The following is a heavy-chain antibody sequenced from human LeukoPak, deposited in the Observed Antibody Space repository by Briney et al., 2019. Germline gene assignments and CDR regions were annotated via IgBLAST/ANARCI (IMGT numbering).Heavy chain of an antibody. V-gene: IGHV3-53*01. Sequence: GGSLRLSCAASGFTVNNNYMSWVRQAPGKGLEWVSVIYSGDITYYADSVKGRFTISRDNSKNTLYLQMNSLRAEDTAVYYCARGRGYNYGFPDYWGQGTLVTVSS. J-gene: IGHJ4*02. CDR2: IYSGDIT. D-gene: IGHD5-18*01. CDR1: GFTVNNNY. CDR3: ARGRGYNYGFPDY.